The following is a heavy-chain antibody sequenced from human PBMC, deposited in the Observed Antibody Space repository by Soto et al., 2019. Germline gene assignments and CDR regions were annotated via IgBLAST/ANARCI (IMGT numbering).Heavy chain of an antibody. CDR3: AKETYDLNAFDV. CDR2: ISYDGSGK. D-gene: IGHD3-22*01. Sequence: QVQLVESGGGVVQPGRSLRLSCEVSGFTFRSYGMHWARQAPGKGLEWVATISYDGSGKYYAASVKGRFAISRDNPKNTLYLQMDSLRAEDTAVHYCAKETYDLNAFDVWGRGTMVTVSS. CDR1: GFTFRSYG. J-gene: IGHJ3*01. V-gene: IGHV3-30*18.